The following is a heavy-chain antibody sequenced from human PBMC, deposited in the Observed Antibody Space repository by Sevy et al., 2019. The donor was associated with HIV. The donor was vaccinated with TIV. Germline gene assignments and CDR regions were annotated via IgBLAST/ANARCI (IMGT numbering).Heavy chain of an antibody. Sequence: GGSLILSCAASGFTFAKYSMSWVRQAPGKGLERVSTFSFGCGRINYADSVKGRFTISRDDSKNTLFLQMNSLRAEDTATYFCAREGCTQPHDYWGQGTLVTVSS. CDR3: AREGCTQPHDY. J-gene: IGHJ4*02. CDR2: FSFGCGRI. CDR1: GFTFAKYS. V-gene: IGHV3-23*01. D-gene: IGHD2-8*01.